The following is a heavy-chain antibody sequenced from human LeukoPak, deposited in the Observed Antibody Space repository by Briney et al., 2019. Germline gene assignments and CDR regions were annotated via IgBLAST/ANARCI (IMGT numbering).Heavy chain of an antibody. J-gene: IGHJ4*02. D-gene: IGHD3-10*01. CDR2: INHSGST. Sequence: SETLSLTCAVYGGSFSGYYWSWIRQPPGKGLEWIGEINHSGSTNYNPSLKSRVTISVDTSKNQFSLKLSSVTAADVAVYYCASEVLLWFGELSSYYFDYWGQGTLVTVSS. CDR1: GGSFSGYY. CDR3: ASEVLLWFGELSSYYFDY. V-gene: IGHV4-34*01.